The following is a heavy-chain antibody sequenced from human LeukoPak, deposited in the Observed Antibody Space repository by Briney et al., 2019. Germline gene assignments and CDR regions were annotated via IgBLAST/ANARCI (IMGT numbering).Heavy chain of an antibody. CDR2: ISYDGSNK. J-gene: IGHJ6*02. Sequence: PGGSLRLSCAASGFTFSSYGMHWVRQAPGKGLEWVAVISYDGSNKYYADSVKGRFTISRDNSKNTLYLQMNSLRAEDTAVYYCARDPHSGYDFLRYYYYGMDVWGQGTTVTVSS. CDR3: ARDPHSGYDFLRYYYYGMDV. D-gene: IGHD5-12*01. V-gene: IGHV3-30*03. CDR1: GFTFSSYG.